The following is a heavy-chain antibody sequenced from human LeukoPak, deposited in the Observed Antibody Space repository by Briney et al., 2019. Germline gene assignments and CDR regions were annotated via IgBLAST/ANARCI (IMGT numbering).Heavy chain of an antibody. CDR3: TRANFGGMDV. D-gene: IGHD3-10*01. Sequence: GGSLRLSCTASGFTFGDYAMSWVRQAPGKGLEWVGFIRSKAYGGTTEYAASVKGRFTISRDDSKSIAYLQMNSLKTEDTAVYYCTRANFGGMDVWGQGTTVTASS. J-gene: IGHJ6*02. CDR2: IRSKAYGGTT. CDR1: GFTFGDYA. V-gene: IGHV3-49*04.